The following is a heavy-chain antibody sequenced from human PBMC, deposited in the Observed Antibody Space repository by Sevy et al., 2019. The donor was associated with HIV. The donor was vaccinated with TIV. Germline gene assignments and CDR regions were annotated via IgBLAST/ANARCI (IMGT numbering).Heavy chain of an antibody. CDR1: GYTFTDYY. Sequence: ASVKVSCKAIGYTFTDYYIHWVRQAPGQGPEWMGWFNPDSGYTNYAQKFLGRVTMPRDTSISTAYMDLSRLGSDDTAVYYCAREAVGASSTHFDYWGQGTLVTVSS. CDR3: AREAVGASSTHFDY. CDR2: FNPDSGYT. D-gene: IGHD1-26*01. J-gene: IGHJ4*02. V-gene: IGHV1-2*02.